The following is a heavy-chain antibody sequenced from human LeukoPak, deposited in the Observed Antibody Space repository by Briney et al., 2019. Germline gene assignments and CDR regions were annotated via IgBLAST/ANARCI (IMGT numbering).Heavy chain of an antibody. V-gene: IGHV3-21*01. Sequence: GGSLRLSCAASGFTFSSYSMNWVRQAPGKGLEWVSSISSSSSYIYYADSVKGRFTISRDNAKNSLYLQMNSLRAEDTAVYYCASGLRYFDWLFDYWGQGTMVTVSS. CDR3: ASGLRYFDWLFDY. D-gene: IGHD3-9*01. J-gene: IGHJ4*02. CDR2: ISSSSSYI. CDR1: GFTFSSYS.